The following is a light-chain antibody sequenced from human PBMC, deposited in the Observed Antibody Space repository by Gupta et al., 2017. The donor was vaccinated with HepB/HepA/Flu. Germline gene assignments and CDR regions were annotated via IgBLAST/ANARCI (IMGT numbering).Light chain of an antibody. V-gene: IGKV3-11*01. CDR1: QSVGIF. CDR3: QHRGYSGT. J-gene: IGKJ1*01. Sequence: EIVLTQSPATLSLSPGERVTLSCRASQSVGIFLAWYQHKVGQAPRLLIYDASNRAIGIPARFSGSGSGTDFTLTISSLEPEDFAVYYCQHRGYSGTFGKGTKVESK. CDR2: DAS.